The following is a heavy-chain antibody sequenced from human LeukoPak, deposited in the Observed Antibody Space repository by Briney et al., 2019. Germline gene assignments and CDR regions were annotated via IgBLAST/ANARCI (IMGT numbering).Heavy chain of an antibody. V-gene: IGHV3-23*01. J-gene: IGHJ4*02. CDR3: AKDRPPQRSYDFWSGYIDGHFDY. Sequence: PGGSLRLSCAASGFTFSSYAMSWVRQAPGKGLEWVSAISGSGGSTYYADSVKGRFTISRDNSKNTLYLQMNSLRAEDTAVYYCAKDRPPQRSYDFWSGYIDGHFDYWGQGTLVTVSS. CDR2: ISGSGGST. CDR1: GFTFSSYA. D-gene: IGHD3-3*01.